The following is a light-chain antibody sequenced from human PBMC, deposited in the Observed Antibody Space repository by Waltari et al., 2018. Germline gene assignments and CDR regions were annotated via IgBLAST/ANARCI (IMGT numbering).Light chain of an antibody. J-gene: IGLJ2*01. CDR1: SSNIGSHN. V-gene: IGLV1-44*01. CDR3: AAWDDSLNGL. Sequence: QSVLTQPPSASGTPGQRVTISCSGRSSNIGSHNVTWYQKVPGTAPKLLIYSTKQRPSGVPDRFSGSKSGTSASLAISGLQSEDEAEYYCAAWDDSLNGLFGGCTKLTVL. CDR2: STK.